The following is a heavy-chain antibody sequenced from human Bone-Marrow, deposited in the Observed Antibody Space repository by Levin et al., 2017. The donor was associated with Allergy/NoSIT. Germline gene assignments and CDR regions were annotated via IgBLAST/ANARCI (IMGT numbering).Heavy chain of an antibody. V-gene: IGHV3-33*01. CDR2: IWYDGSDE. D-gene: IGHD3-10*01. Sequence: GGSLRLSCAASGFIFSNYGMHWVRQAPGKGLEWVAVIWYDGSDEYYADSVKGRFTISRDNSRNTLYLQMDSLRAEDTALYYCARNSWCRGYGSGSYSDYWGQGTLVTVSS. CDR3: ARNSWCRGYGSGSYSDY. CDR1: GFIFSNYG. J-gene: IGHJ4*02.